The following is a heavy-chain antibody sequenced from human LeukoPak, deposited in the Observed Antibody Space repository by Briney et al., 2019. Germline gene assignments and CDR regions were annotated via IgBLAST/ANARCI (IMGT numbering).Heavy chain of an antibody. CDR3: ARDTFYSESSGYAFYFDY. D-gene: IGHD3-22*01. J-gene: IGHJ4*02. Sequence: SETLSLTCTVSGGSISSDDYFWNWIRQPPGKALEWIGYIYYSGSTYYNPSLRSRVNISIDTSKNQFSLKLSSVTAADTAVYYCARDTFYSESSGYAFYFDYWGLGTLVSVSS. V-gene: IGHV4-30-4*08. CDR2: IYYSGST. CDR1: GGSISSDDYF.